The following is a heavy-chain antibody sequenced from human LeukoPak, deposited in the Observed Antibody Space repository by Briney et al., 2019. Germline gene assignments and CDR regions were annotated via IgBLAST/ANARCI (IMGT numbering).Heavy chain of an antibody. CDR3: AIPLLSNYYYGMDV. CDR2: ISYDGSNK. CDR1: GFTFSSCA. V-gene: IGHV3-30-3*01. D-gene: IGHD2-2*01. Sequence: QPGGSLRPSCAASGFTFSSCAMQYVRQAPGKRLAWVAVISYDGSNKYYADSGKGRFTISRDNSKNSLYLQMNSLRAEDTAVYYCAIPLLSNYYYGMDVWGQGTTVTVSS. J-gene: IGHJ6*02.